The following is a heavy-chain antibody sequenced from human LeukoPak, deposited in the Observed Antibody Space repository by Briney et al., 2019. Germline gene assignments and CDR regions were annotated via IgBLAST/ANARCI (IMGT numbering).Heavy chain of an antibody. CDR3: ARDAWLVGATNLYYFDH. CDR1: EYTFTDYY. Sequence: EASVKVSCKASEYTFTDYYMHWVRQAPGQGLEWMGWINPNSGVTKYAQKFQGRVTMTRDPSISTAYMELSRLRFDDTAVYYCARDAWLVGATNLYYFDHWGQGTPVTVSS. CDR2: INPNSGVT. D-gene: IGHD1-26*01. V-gene: IGHV1-2*02. J-gene: IGHJ4*02.